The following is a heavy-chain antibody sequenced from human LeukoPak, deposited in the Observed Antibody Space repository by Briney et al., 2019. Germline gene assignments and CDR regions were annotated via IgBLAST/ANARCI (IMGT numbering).Heavy chain of an antibody. CDR1: GFTFSSYS. CDR2: ISSSSTI. CDR3: ARGGLERDYYGMDV. Sequence: GGSLRLSCAASGFTFSSYSMNWVRQAPGKGLEWVSYISSSSTIYYADSVKGRFTISRDNAKNSLYLQMNSLRDEDTAVYYCARGGLERDYYGMDVWGQGTTVTVSS. J-gene: IGHJ6*02. D-gene: IGHD6-25*01. V-gene: IGHV3-48*02.